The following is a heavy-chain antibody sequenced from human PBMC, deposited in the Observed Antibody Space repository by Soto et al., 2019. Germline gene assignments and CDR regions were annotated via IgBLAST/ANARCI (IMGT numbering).Heavy chain of an antibody. CDR3: ARSWISSSSWYPGGDY. Sequence: AGGSLRLSCAASGFTFSSYAMHWVRQAPGKGLEWVAVISYDGSNKYYADSVKGRFTISRDNSKNTLYLQMNSLRAEDTAVYYCARSWISSSSWYPGGDYWGQGTLVTVSS. CDR1: GFTFSSYA. D-gene: IGHD6-13*01. V-gene: IGHV3-30-3*01. J-gene: IGHJ4*02. CDR2: ISYDGSNK.